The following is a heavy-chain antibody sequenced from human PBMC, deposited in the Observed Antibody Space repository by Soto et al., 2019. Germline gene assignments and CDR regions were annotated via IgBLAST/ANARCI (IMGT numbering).Heavy chain of an antibody. CDR2: ISSSSSII. V-gene: IGHV3-48*01. Sequence: GGSLRLSCAASGFTFSSYSMNWVRQAPGKGLEWVSYISSSSSIIYYADSVKGRFIISRDNARNSLYLQMNSLRAEDTAVYFCARDPGGCTGGSCYSWYFDYWGEGALVTVSS. J-gene: IGHJ4*02. CDR3: ARDPGGCTGGSCYSWYFDY. CDR1: GFTFSSYS. D-gene: IGHD2-15*01.